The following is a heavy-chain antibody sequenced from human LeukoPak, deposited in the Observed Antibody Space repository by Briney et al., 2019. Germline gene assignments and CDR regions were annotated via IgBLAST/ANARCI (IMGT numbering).Heavy chain of an antibody. CDR1: GFTFSSYW. V-gene: IGHV3-7*03. CDR2: IRQDGNEK. CDR3: AKGGSSWSYFDY. D-gene: IGHD6-13*01. Sequence: GGSLRLSCAASGFTFSSYWMSWVRQAPGKGLEWVANIRQDGNEKYYVDSVKGRFIISRDNAKNSLYLQMNSLRAEDTAVYYCAKGGSSWSYFDYWGQGTLVTVSS. J-gene: IGHJ4*02.